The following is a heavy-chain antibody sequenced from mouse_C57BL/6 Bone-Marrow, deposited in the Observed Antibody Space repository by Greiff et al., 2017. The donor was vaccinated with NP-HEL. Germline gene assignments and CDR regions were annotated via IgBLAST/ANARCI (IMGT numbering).Heavy chain of an antibody. CDR3: TTCVMDDGQVDY. V-gene: IGHV14-4*01. CDR1: GFNIKDDY. D-gene: IGHD2-3*01. J-gene: IGHJ2*01. Sequence: SGAELVRPGASVKLSCTASGFNIKDDYMHWVKQRPEQGLEWIGWIDPENGDTEYASKFQGKATITADTSSNTAYLQLSSLTAEDTAVYYCTTCVMDDGQVDYWGQGTTLTVSS. CDR2: IDPENGDT.